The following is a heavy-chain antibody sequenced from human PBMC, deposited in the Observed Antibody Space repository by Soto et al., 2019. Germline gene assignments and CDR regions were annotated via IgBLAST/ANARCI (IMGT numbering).Heavy chain of an antibody. CDR3: ARWEWVRGWFDP. CDR1: GGSISSGGYS. D-gene: IGHD3-3*01. CDR2: IYHSGST. Sequence: QLQLQESGSGLVKPSQTLSLTCAVSGGSISSGGYSWSWIRQPPGKGLDWIGYIYHSGSTSYNPSLRSRGTISVDRSKNKLSLKLSSVTAADKAVYYCARWEWVRGWFDPWGHGPLVTVSS. J-gene: IGHJ5*02. V-gene: IGHV4-30-2*01.